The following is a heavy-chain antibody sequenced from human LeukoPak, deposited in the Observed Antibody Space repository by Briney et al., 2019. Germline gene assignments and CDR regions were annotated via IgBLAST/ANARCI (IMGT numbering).Heavy chain of an antibody. CDR1: GGSISSYY. CDR3: ARDFDRAGGDY. Sequence: SETLSLTCTVSGGSISSYYWSWIRQPPGKGLEWIGYIYYSGSTNYNPSLKSRVTISVDTSKNQFSLKLTSVTAADTAVYYCARDFDRAGGDYWGQGALVTVSS. V-gene: IGHV4-59*12. CDR2: IYYSGST. J-gene: IGHJ4*02. D-gene: IGHD2-15*01.